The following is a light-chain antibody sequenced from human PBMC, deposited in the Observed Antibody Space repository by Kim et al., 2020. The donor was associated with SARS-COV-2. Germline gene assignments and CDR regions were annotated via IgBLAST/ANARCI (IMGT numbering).Light chain of an antibody. Sequence: GQKGTISCSGSSSNSGKNYVACYHQLPARAPTLLLNYNNKRPSGIPDGFSGSKSGASAALVITGRQTADDADDYCGTWDSSRSAGVFGGGTQLTVL. CDR2: YNN. CDR3: GTWDSSRSAGV. V-gene: IGLV1-51*01. CDR1: SSNSGKNY. J-gene: IGLJ3*02.